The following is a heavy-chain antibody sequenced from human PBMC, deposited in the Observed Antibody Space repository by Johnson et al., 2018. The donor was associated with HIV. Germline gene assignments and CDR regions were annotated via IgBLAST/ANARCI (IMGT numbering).Heavy chain of an antibody. Sequence: QVQLVESGGVVVQPGGSLRLSCAASGFTFSDYYMTWIRQAPGKGLEWLSFISSSGDIIRYADSVKGRFTISRDNAKNSLILQMNSLRDEDTAVYYCARRTVTALFDIWGQGTLVAVSS. V-gene: IGHV3-11*04. CDR3: ARRTVTALFDI. J-gene: IGHJ3*02. D-gene: IGHD4-17*01. CDR2: ISSSGDII. CDR1: GFTFSDYY.